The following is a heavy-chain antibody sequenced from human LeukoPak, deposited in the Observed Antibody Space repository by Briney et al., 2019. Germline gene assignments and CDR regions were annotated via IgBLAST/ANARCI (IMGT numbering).Heavy chain of an antibody. D-gene: IGHD5-12*01. J-gene: IGHJ4*02. CDR1: GFTFSSYW. CDR3: ARGRERGYSGYVRRAFDY. CDR2: IKQDGSEK. Sequence: GGSLRLSCAASGFTFSSYWMSWVRQAPGKGLEWVANIKQDGSEKYYVDSVKGRFTISRDNAKNSLYLQMHSLRAEDTAVYYCARGRERGYSGYVRRAFDYWDQGTLVTVSS. V-gene: IGHV3-7*01.